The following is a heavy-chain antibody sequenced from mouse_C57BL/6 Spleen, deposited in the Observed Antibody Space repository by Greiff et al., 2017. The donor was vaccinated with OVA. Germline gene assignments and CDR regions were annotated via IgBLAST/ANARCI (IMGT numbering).Heavy chain of an antibody. CDR1: GYTFTSYW. V-gene: IGHV1-72*01. CDR3: ARMEVYYYGSSYDYAMDY. Sequence: QVQLKQPGAELVKPGASVKLSCKASGYTFTSYWMHWVKQRPGRGLEWIGRIDPNSGGTKYNEKFKSKATLTVDKPSSTAYMQLSSLTSEDSAVYYCARMEVYYYGSSYDYAMDYWGQGTSVTVSS. D-gene: IGHD1-1*01. CDR2: IDPNSGGT. J-gene: IGHJ4*01.